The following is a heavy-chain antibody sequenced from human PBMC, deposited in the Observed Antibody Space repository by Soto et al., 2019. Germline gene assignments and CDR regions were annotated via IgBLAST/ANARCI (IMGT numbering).Heavy chain of an antibody. J-gene: IGHJ4*02. V-gene: IGHV3-23*01. D-gene: IGHD3-9*01. Sequence: GSLRLSCAASGFTFSSYAMSWVRQAPGKGLEWVSAISGSGGSTYYADSVKGRFTISRDNSKNTLYLQMNSLRAEDTAVYYCAKGGPKYYDILTGYYFDYWGQGTLVTVSS. CDR3: AKGGPKYYDILTGYYFDY. CDR2: ISGSGGST. CDR1: GFTFSSYA.